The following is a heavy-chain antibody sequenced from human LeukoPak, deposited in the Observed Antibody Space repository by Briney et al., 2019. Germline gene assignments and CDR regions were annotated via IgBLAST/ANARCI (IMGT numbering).Heavy chain of an antibody. V-gene: IGHV1-69*13. CDR1: GGTFSSYA. CDR3: ARALYYDSSGYLFDY. CDR2: IIPIFGTA. Sequence: SVKVSCKASGGTFSSYAISWVRQAPGQGLEWMGGIIPIFGTANYAQKFQGRVTITADESTSPAYMELSSLRSEDTAVYYCARALYYDSSGYLFDYWGQGTLVTVSS. J-gene: IGHJ4*02. D-gene: IGHD3-22*01.